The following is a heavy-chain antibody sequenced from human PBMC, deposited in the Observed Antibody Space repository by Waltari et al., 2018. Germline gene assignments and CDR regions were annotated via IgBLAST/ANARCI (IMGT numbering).Heavy chain of an antibody. CDR2: IYYSGGT. D-gene: IGHD3-22*01. V-gene: IGHV4-39*01. J-gene: IGHJ4*02. Sequence: QLQLQESGPGLVKPSESLSLTCTVSGGSISSSTYYWGWIRQPPGKGLELIGSIYYSGGTSYNPSLKSRVTISVDTSRNQFSLKLTSVTAADTAVYYCTRQFGSGEKRSYYDSSGYPDYWGQGTLVTVSS. CDR1: GGSISSSTYY. CDR3: TRQFGSGEKRSYYDSSGYPDY.